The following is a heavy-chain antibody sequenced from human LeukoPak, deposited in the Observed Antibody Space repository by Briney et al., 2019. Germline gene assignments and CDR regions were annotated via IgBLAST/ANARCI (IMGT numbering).Heavy chain of an antibody. CDR2: IIPIFGTA. CDR3: AGVAYYYDSSGYYYDFDY. V-gene: IGHV1-69*05. Sequence: SVRVSCKASGGTFSSYAISWVRQAPGQGLEWMGRIIPIFGTANYAQKFQGRVTITTDESTSTAYMELSSLRSEDTAVYYCAGVAYYYDSSGYYYDFDYWGQGTLVTVSS. CDR1: GGTFSSYA. D-gene: IGHD3-22*01. J-gene: IGHJ4*02.